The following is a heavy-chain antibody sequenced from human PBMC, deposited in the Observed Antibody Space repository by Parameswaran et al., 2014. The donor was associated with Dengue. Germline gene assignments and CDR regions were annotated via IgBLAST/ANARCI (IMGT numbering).Heavy chain of an antibody. D-gene: IGHD3-10*01. J-gene: IGHJ5*02. Sequence: VRQAPGKALEWLAHIFSNDEKSYSTSLKSRLTISKDTSKSQVVLTMTNMDPVDTATYYCARVREGVPTSHYGSGSFLNWFDPWGQGTLVTVSS. V-gene: IGHV2-26*01. CDR3: ARVREGVPTSHYGSGSFLNWFDP. CDR2: IFSNDEK.